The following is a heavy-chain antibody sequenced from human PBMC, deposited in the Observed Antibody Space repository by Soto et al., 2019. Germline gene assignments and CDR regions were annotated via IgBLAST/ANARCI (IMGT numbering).Heavy chain of an antibody. V-gene: IGHV3-53*01. CDR1: GFTVSSNY. J-gene: IGHJ4*02. CDR2: ISGGGST. CDR3: ARGSPSMTYFGEYYFDF. D-gene: IGHD3-16*01. Sequence: EVQLVESGGGLIQPGGSLRLSCEASGFTVSSNYMSWVRQAPGKGREWVSLISGGGSTYYSDSVKGRFTISRDNYKNTLNLVMKSLRAEDTAVYYCARGSPSMTYFGEYYFDFWGQGSLVTVSS.